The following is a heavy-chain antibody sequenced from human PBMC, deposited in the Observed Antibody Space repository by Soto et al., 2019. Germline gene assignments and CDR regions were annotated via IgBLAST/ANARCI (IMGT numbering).Heavy chain of an antibody. Sequence: SETLSLTCTVSGGSISSYYWSWIRQPPGKGLEWIGYIYYSGSTNYNPSLQSRVTISVDTSKNQFSLKLTSVTAADTAVYYCARVATGTPYFDYWGQGTLVTVSS. J-gene: IGHJ4*02. D-gene: IGHD1-1*01. CDR2: IYYSGST. CDR1: GGSISSYY. V-gene: IGHV4-59*01. CDR3: ARVATGTPYFDY.